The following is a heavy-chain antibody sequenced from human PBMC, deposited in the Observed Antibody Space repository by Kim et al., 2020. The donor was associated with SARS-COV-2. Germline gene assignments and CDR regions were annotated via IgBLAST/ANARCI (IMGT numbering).Heavy chain of an antibody. CDR2: FDPEDGET. Sequence: ASVKVSCKLSGYNLTELSMHWVRQAPGKGLEWMGGFDPEDGETIYAQKFQGRVTMTEDTSTDTAYMELSSLRSEDTAVYYCATGVGMGVPSWFDPWGQGTLVTVSS. CDR1: GYNLTELS. CDR3: ATGVGMGVPSWFDP. D-gene: IGHD1-26*01. J-gene: IGHJ5*02. V-gene: IGHV1-24*01.